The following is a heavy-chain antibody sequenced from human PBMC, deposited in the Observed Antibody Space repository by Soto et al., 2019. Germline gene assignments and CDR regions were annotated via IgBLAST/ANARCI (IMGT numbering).Heavy chain of an antibody. D-gene: IGHD6-25*01. CDR3: ARAIGADFFDY. V-gene: IGHV3-23*04. CDR2: ISDNGANT. Sequence: EVQLVESGGGLVRPGGSLRLSCAASGFTFSNYAMSWVRQAPGKGLEWVSTISDNGANTFIGDSMKDHFDISRDNSKNTVFLHLSTVRAEDTAIYYCARAIGADFFDYWGQGTPVTVSS. CDR1: GFTFSNYA. J-gene: IGHJ4*02.